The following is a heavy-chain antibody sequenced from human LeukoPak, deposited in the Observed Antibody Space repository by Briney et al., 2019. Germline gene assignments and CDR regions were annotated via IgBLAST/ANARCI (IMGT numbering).Heavy chain of an antibody. V-gene: IGHV3-23*01. Sequence: GGSLRLSCVASGFTFATYAMTWVRLTPGKGLEWVASIGGSGTYANYADSVRGRFTISRVNSKDTLYLQLNSLRAEDTAVYYCGRDPNGDYVGAFEFWGQGALVSVSS. CDR1: GFTFATYA. D-gene: IGHD4-17*01. CDR2: IGGSGTYA. CDR3: GRDPNGDYVGAFEF. J-gene: IGHJ3*01.